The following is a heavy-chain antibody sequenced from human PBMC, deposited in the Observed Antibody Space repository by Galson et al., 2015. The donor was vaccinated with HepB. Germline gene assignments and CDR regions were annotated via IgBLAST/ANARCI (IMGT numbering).Heavy chain of an antibody. J-gene: IGHJ6*01. V-gene: IGHV5-51*01. D-gene: IGHD3-9*01. CDR3: ARVPKYYDILTGYYNYGMDV. CDR2: IHPGDSDT. CDR1: GYRFTSNW. Sequence: QSGAEVKKPGESLKISCKGSGYRFTSNWIDWVRQMPGKGLEWMGIIHPGDSDTRYSPSFQGQVTISADKSISTAYLQWSSLKASDTAMYYCARVPKYYDILTGYYNYGMDVWGQGTTVIVSS.